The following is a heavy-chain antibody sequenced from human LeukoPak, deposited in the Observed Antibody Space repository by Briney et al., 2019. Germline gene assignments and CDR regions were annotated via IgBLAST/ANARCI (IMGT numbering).Heavy chain of an antibody. V-gene: IGHV3-30*02. CDR2: IRYDESNN. CDR3: AKSYGANYFDY. D-gene: IGHD4-17*01. Sequence: PGGSLRLSCAASGFTFSSYGMHWVRQAPGKGLEWVAFIRYDESNNYYAGSVKGRFTISRDNSKNTMYLQMNSLRAEDTAVYYCAKSYGANYFDYWGQGTLVIVSS. J-gene: IGHJ4*02. CDR1: GFTFSSYG.